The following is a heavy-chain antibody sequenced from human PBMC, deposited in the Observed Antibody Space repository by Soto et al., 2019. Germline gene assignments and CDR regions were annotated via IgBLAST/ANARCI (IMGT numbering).Heavy chain of an antibody. CDR1: GYTLTSYA. CDR3: ARASLKVADFDY. Sequence: GASVKVSCKASGYTLTSYAMHWVRQAPGQRLEWMGWINAGNGNTKYSQKFQGRVTITRDTSASTAYMELSSLRSEDTAVYYCARASLKVADFDYWGQGTLVTVSS. D-gene: IGHD5-12*01. CDR2: INAGNGNT. V-gene: IGHV1-3*01. J-gene: IGHJ4*02.